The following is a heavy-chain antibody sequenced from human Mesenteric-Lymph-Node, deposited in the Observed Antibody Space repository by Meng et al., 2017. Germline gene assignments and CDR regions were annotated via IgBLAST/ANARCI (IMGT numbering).Heavy chain of an antibody. CDR3: ARGFLSFVRVFDY. V-gene: IGHV4-34*01. CDR1: GGSFSCYY. J-gene: IGHJ4*02. CDR2: INHSGST. D-gene: IGHD2/OR15-2a*01. Sequence: QVQLQQGGAGLLKPSETLFLTCAAYGGSFSCYYRSGIRQPPGKGLELSGKINHSGSTNYNPSLKSRVTISVDTSKNQFSLKLSSVTAADTAVYYCARGFLSFVRVFDYWGQGTLVTVSS.